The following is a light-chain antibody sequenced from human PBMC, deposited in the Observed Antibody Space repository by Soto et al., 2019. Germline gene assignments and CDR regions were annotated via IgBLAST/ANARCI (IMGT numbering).Light chain of an antibody. CDR2: DVT. V-gene: IGLV2-14*01. J-gene: IGLJ2*01. Sequence: QSVLTQPASVSGSPGQSITISCTGTNSDVGGYNYVSWYQQHPGKAPKLMIYDVTNRPSGVSNRFSGSKSGSTASLTISGLQAEDEADYYCSSYRRSSTLVVFGGGTKLTVL. CDR3: SSYRRSSTLVV. CDR1: NSDVGGYNY.